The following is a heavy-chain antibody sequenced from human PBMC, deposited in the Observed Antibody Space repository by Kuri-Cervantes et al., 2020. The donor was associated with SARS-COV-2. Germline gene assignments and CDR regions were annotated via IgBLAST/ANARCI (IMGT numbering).Heavy chain of an antibody. V-gene: IGHV4-61*05. CDR3: ARNPPRYYYDSSGPSGGWFDP. D-gene: IGHD3-22*01. Sequence: ESLKISCTVSGGSISSSSYYWGWIRQPPGKGLEWIGYIYYSGSTNYNPSLKSRVTISVDTSKNQFSLKLSSVTAADTAVYYYARNPPRYYYDSSGPSGGWFDPWGQGTLVTVSS. CDR1: GGSISSSSYY. J-gene: IGHJ5*02. CDR2: IYYSGST.